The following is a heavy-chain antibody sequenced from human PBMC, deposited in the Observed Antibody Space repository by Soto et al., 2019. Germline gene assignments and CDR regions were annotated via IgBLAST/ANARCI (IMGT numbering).Heavy chain of an antibody. D-gene: IGHD2-8*01. CDR1: GDSVSSNSAA. CDR3: ARARPYERYYYYGMDV. CDR2: TYYRSKWYN. J-gene: IGHJ6*02. Sequence: SQTLSLTCVISGDSVSSNSAAWNWIRQSPSRGLEWLGRTYYRSKWYNDYAVSVKGRITINPDTSKNQFSLQLNSVTPEDTAVYYCARARPYERYYYYGMDVWGQGTTVTVS. V-gene: IGHV6-1*01.